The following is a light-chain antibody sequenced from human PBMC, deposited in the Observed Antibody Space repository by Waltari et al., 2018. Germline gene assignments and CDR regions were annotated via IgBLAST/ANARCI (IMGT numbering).Light chain of an antibody. CDR1: SSPVGGYNC. CDR3: NSYAGSNSVL. J-gene: IGLJ2*01. Sequence: QSALTQPPSASGSPGQSVTISCTGTSSPVGGYNCFSWYHQHPGKAPKRMIYDVSKRPSGVPDRFSGSKSGNTAYLTVSGLQAEDEADYYCNSYAGSNSVLFGAGTKLTVL. CDR2: DVS. V-gene: IGLV2-8*01.